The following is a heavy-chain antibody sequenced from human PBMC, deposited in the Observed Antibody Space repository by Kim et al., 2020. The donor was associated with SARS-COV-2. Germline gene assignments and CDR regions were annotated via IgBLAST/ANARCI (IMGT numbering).Heavy chain of an antibody. D-gene: IGHD3-22*01. V-gene: IGHV1-18*01. CDR2: ISVYTGNT. CDR3: AKFYFDGSGHYTYFDY. CDR1: GFAFTSYA. J-gene: IGHJ4*02. Sequence: ASVKVSCKAFGFAFTSYAISWVRQAPGQGLEWMGWISVYTGNTESAPKFQGRVTMTTDTSTNTAYMELRSLRSDATAVYYCAKFYFDGSGHYTYFDYLGQ.